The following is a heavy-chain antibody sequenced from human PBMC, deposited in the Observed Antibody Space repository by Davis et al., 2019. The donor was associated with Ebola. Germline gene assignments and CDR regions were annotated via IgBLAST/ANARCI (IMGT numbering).Heavy chain of an antibody. Sequence: GESLKISCTASGFTFSSHWMHWVRQAPGKGLEWVSIIHSGGDTHYADSLKGRFTISRDNSRNVLYLHMNSLRVDDTAVYYCARATGMDVWGQGTTVTVSS. CDR3: ARATGMDV. V-gene: IGHV3-66*01. CDR2: IHSGGDT. J-gene: IGHJ6*02. CDR1: GFTFSSHW.